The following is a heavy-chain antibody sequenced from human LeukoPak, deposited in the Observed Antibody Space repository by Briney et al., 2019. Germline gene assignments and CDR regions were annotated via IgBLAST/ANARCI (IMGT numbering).Heavy chain of an antibody. CDR3: ARDYWSGNYYYYYYMDV. V-gene: IGHV3-33*01. CDR2: IWYDGSNK. Sequence: GGSLRLSCAASGFTFSSYGMHWVRQAPGKGLEWVAVIWYDGSNKYYADSVKGRFTISRDNSKNTLYLQMNSLRAEDTAVYYCARDYWSGNYYYYYYMDVWGKGTTVTVSS. D-gene: IGHD3-3*01. J-gene: IGHJ6*03. CDR1: GFTFSSYG.